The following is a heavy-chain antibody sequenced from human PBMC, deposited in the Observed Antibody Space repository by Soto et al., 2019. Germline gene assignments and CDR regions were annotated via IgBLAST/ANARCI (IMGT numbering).Heavy chain of an antibody. Sequence: ASVQVSCKASGYMFVTYGINWVRQAPGQGLEWMGWISAYNGNTKYAQNLQGRVTMTTDASTSTAYMELSSLRSEDTAVYYCARDLYDFWSGYYPNWFDPWGQGSLVTVSS. D-gene: IGHD3-3*01. CDR3: ARDLYDFWSGYYPNWFDP. V-gene: IGHV1-18*01. CDR1: GYMFVTYG. CDR2: ISAYNGNT. J-gene: IGHJ5*02.